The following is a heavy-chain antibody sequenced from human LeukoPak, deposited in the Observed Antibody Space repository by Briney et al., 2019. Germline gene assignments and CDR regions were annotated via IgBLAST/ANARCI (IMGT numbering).Heavy chain of an antibody. CDR1: EFTFTSYE. J-gene: IGHJ3*01. D-gene: IGHD6-6*01. CDR2: ISSSGNTI. CDR3: ARGPSIAARYDAFDV. V-gene: IGHV3-48*03. Sequence: GGSLRLSCAASEFTFTSYELNWVRQAPGKGLEWVSYISSSGNTISYADSVKGRFTISRDNAKNSLYLQVISLRAEDTAVYYCARGPSIAARYDAFDVWGQGTMVTVSS.